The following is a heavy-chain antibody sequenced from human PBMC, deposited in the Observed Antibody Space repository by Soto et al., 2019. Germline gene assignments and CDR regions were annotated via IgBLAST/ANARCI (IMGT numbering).Heavy chain of an antibody. CDR2: IYHSGST. CDR1: GGSISSSNW. D-gene: IGHD2-15*01. V-gene: IGHV4-4*02. Sequence: SETLSLTCXVSGGSISSSNWWSWVRQPPGKGLEWIGEIYHSGSTNYNPSLKSRVTISVDKSKNQFSLKLSSVTAADTAVYYCARDGEYCSGGSCYPYYYYGMDVWGQGTTVTVSS. J-gene: IGHJ6*02. CDR3: ARDGEYCSGGSCYPYYYYGMDV.